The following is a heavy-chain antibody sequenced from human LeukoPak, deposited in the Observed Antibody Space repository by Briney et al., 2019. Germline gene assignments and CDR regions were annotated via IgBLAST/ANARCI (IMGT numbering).Heavy chain of an antibody. CDR3: AKLTCSSTFCPLDY. D-gene: IGHD2-2*01. V-gene: IGHV4-39*01. J-gene: IGHJ4*02. CDR2: VSYSGTT. CDR1: GGSISSSSFF. Sequence: SETLSLTCTVSGGSISSSSFFWAWIRQPPGKGLEWIGTVSYSGTTYYSPSLKSRVTISVDTSKSQFSLRLTSVTAADTALYYCAKLTCSSTFCPLDYWGQGTLVTVSS.